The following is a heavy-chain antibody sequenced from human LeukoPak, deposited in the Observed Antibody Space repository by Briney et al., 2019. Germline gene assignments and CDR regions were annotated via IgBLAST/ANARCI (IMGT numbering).Heavy chain of an antibody. Sequence: SQTLPLTCVISGDSVSSNSAAWTWLRQSPSRGLEWLGRTYYRSRWYNDYAVSVKSRITMNPDTSKNQLSLQLNSVTPEDTAVYYCARVGHSGSLGAWGQGTLVTVSS. CDR2: TYYRSRWYN. CDR3: ARVGHSGSLGA. V-gene: IGHV6-1*01. CDR1: GDSVSSNSAA. D-gene: IGHD1-26*01. J-gene: IGHJ5*02.